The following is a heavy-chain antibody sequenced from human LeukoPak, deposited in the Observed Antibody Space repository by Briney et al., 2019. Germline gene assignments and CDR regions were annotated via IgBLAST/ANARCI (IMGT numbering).Heavy chain of an antibody. Sequence: ASVKVSCKASGYTFTSYAMHWVRQAPGQRLEWMGWINAGNGNTKYSQKFQGRVTITRDTSASTAYMELSSLRSEDTAVYYCARGPGYSSGFNWFDPWGQGTLVTVPS. CDR3: ARGPGYSSGFNWFDP. CDR2: INAGNGNT. V-gene: IGHV1-3*01. J-gene: IGHJ5*02. D-gene: IGHD6-19*01. CDR1: GYTFTSYA.